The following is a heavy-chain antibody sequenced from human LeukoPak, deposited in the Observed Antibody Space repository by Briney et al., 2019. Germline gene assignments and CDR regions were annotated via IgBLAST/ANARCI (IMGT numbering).Heavy chain of an antibody. CDR3: ARMNGGYSYGFLDY. Sequence: SETLSLTCTVSGGSISSGSYYWSWIRQPAGKGLEFIARIDTSGSTYYNPSLKSRVTISVDTSKNQFSLKLSSVTAADTAVYYCARMNGGYSYGFLDYWGQGTLVTVSS. CDR1: GGSISSGSYY. CDR2: IDTSGST. J-gene: IGHJ4*02. D-gene: IGHD5-18*01. V-gene: IGHV4-61*02.